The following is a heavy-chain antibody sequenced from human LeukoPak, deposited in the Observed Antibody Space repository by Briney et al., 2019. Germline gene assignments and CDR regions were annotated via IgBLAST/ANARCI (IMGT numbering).Heavy chain of an antibody. Sequence: SETLSLTCTVSGGSISSSSYYWGWIRQPPGEGLEWIGSIYYSGSTYYNPSLKSRVTISVDTSKNQFSLKLSSVTAADTAVYYCASPTIAAAGEYFQHWGQGTLVTVSS. J-gene: IGHJ1*01. V-gene: IGHV4-39*01. CDR2: IYYSGST. CDR1: GGSISSSSYY. D-gene: IGHD6-13*01. CDR3: ASPTIAAAGEYFQH.